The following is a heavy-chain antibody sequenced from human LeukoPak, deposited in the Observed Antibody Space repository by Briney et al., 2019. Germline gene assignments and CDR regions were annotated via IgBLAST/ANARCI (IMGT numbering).Heavy chain of an antibody. Sequence: SETLSLTCTVSGGSISSYYWSWIRQPPGKGLEWIGYIYYSGSTNYNPSLESRVTISVDTSKNQFSLKLSSVTAADTAVYYCARVAGVLYGDYVSPFDYWGQGTLVTVSS. CDR1: GGSISSYY. J-gene: IGHJ4*02. D-gene: IGHD4-17*01. V-gene: IGHV4-59*01. CDR3: ARVAGVLYGDYVSPFDY. CDR2: IYYSGST.